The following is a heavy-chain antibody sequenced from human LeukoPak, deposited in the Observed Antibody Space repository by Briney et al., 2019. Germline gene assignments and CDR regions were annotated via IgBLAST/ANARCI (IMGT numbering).Heavy chain of an antibody. Sequence: KPGGSLRLSCAAFGFTFSSYSMNWVRQAPGKGLEWVSSISSSSSYIYYADSVKGRFTISRDNAKNSLYLQMNSLRAEDTAVYYCARERYDSSGYYFDYWGQGTLVTVSS. CDR1: GFTFSSYS. D-gene: IGHD3-22*01. V-gene: IGHV3-21*01. J-gene: IGHJ4*02. CDR2: ISSSSSYI. CDR3: ARERYDSSGYYFDY.